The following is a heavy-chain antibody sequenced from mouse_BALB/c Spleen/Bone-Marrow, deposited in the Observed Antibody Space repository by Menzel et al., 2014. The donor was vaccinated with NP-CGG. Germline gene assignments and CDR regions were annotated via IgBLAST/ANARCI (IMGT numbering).Heavy chain of an antibody. Sequence: EVKLMESGPELVKPGASVKMSCKASGYTFTSYLIHWVKQKPGQGLEWIGYITPYNDDTKYNEKFKGKATLTSDKPSSTAYMELSSLTSEDSAVYYCARWGGTPYFDYWGQGTTLTVSS. J-gene: IGHJ2*01. CDR3: ARWGGTPYFDY. V-gene: IGHV1-14*01. D-gene: IGHD4-1*01. CDR1: GYTFTSYL. CDR2: ITPYNDDT.